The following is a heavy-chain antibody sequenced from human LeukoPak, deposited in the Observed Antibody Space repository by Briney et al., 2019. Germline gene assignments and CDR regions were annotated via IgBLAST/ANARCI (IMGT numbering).Heavy chain of an antibody. CDR3: AKWGDYDVLTGYYVSDY. CDR1: GFTFSNYA. V-gene: IGHV3-23*01. Sequence: LGGSLRLSCAASGFTFSNYAMSWVRQAPGKGLEWVSAITGSGGNTYYADSVKGRFTISRDNSKNTVFLQMNSLRAEDTAVYYCAKWGDYDVLTGYYVSDYWGQGTLVTVSS. D-gene: IGHD3-9*01. CDR2: ITGSGGNT. J-gene: IGHJ4*02.